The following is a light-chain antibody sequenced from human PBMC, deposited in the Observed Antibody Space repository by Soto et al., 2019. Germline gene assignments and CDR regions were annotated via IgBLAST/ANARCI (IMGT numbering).Light chain of an antibody. CDR2: DVN. CDR1: SSDVGGYDY. J-gene: IGLJ1*01. V-gene: IGLV2-14*03. Sequence: QSALTQPASVSVSPGQSITISCTGTSSDVGGYDYVSWYQQHPGEAPKLIIYDVNNRPSGVSNRFSGSKSGNTASLTISGLQTEDEADYYCNSYRSSSIRYVFGTGTKLTVL. CDR3: NSYRSSSIRYV.